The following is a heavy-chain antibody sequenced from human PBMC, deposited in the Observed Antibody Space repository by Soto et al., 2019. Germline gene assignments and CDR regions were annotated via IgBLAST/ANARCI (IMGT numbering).Heavy chain of an antibody. CDR1: GYTFTSYG. CDR2: ISAYNGNT. J-gene: IGHJ4*02. CDR3: ASDGELKRYNWNYGNHYYFDY. V-gene: IGHV1-18*01. Sequence: ASVKVSCKASGYTFTSYGISWVRQAPGQGLEWTGWISAYNGNTSYAQKLQGRVTMTTDTSTSTAYMEMRSLRSDDTAVYYCASDGELKRYNWNYGNHYYFDYWGQGTLVTVSS. D-gene: IGHD1-7*01.